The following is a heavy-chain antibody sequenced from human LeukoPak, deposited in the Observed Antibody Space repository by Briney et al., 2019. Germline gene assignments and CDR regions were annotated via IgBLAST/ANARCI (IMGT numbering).Heavy chain of an antibody. CDR2: IRYDGSSK. V-gene: IGHV3-30*02. D-gene: IGHD5-12*01. CDR1: GFTFSSYG. J-gene: IGHJ4*02. Sequence: PGGSLRLSCAASGFTFSSYGMHWVRQAPGKGLEWVAFIRYDGSSKYYADSVKGRFTISRDNSKNTLYLQMNSLRAEDTAVYYCAKGLGYAGFDYWGQGTLVTVSS. CDR3: AKGLGYAGFDY.